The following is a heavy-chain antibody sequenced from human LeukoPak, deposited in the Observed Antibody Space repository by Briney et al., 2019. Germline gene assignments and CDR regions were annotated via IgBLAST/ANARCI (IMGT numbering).Heavy chain of an antibody. CDR3: ARGKGYPGAFDI. Sequence: PGGSLRLSCAASGFTFSTYWMSWVRQAPGKGPEWVANIKEDGSEKQYVASVRGRFTISRDNAKKSLYLQMNSLRAEDTAVYYCARGKGYPGAFDIWGQGTMVTVSS. CDR2: IKEDGSEK. CDR1: GFTFSTYW. D-gene: IGHD2-15*01. V-gene: IGHV3-7*01. J-gene: IGHJ3*02.